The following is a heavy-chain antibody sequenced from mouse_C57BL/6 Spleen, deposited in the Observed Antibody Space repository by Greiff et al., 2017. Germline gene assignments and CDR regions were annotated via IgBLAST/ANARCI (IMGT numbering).Heavy chain of an antibody. CDR2: INPSSGYT. J-gene: IGHJ2*01. CDR1: DYTFTSYT. Sequence: VQLQQSGAELARPGASVKMSCKASDYTFTSYTMHWVKQRPGQGLEWIGSINPSSGYTKSNQKFKDKATLTADKSSSTAYMQLSSLTSEDTAVYYCARSLLSRYEDWGQGTTLTVSS. CDR3: ARSLLSRYED. D-gene: IGHD2-1*01. V-gene: IGHV1-4*01.